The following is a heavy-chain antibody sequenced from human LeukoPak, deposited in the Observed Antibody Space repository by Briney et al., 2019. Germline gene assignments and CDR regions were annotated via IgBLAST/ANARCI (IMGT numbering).Heavy chain of an antibody. V-gene: IGHV3-21*01. CDR2: ISSSSSYI. D-gene: IGHD3-10*01. CDR1: GFTFSSYS. CDR3: ASCAAPYGSGSYLHTLYNWFDP. Sequence: GGSLRLSCAASGFTFSSYSMNWVRQAPGKGLEWVSSISSSSSYIYYADSVKGRFTISRDNAKNSLYLQMNSLRAEDTAVYYCASCAAPYGSGSYLHTLYNWFDPWGQGTLVTVSS. J-gene: IGHJ5*02.